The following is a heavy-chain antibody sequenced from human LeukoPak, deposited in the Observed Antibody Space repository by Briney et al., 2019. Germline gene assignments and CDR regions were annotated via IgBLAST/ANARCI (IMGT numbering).Heavy chain of an antibody. J-gene: IGHJ6*02. V-gene: IGHV3-23*01. Sequence: PGASLRLSCAASGFTFGSYAMSWVRQAPGKGLEWVSAISGSGGSTYYADSVKGRFTISRDNSKNTLYLQMNSLRAEDTAVYYCAKDPSEYYGMDVWGQGTTVTVSS. CDR1: GFTFGSYA. CDR2: ISGSGGST. CDR3: AKDPSEYYGMDV.